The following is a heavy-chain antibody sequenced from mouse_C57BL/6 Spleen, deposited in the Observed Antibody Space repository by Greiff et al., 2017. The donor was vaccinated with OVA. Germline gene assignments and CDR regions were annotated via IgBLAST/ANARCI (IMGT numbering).Heavy chain of an antibody. V-gene: IGHV1-50*01. J-gene: IGHJ1*03. CDR2: IDPSDSYT. Sequence: QVQLQQSGAELVKPGASVKLSCKASGYTFTSYWMQWVKQRPGQGLEWIGEIDPSDSYTNYNQKFKGKATLTVDTSSSTAYMQLSSLTSEDSAVYYCARWRVGRYFDVWGTGTTVTVSS. CDR3: ARWRVGRYFDV. D-gene: IGHD4-1*01. CDR1: GYTFTSYW.